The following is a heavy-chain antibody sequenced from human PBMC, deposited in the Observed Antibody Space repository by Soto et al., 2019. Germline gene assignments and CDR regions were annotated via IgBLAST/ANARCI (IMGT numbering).Heavy chain of an antibody. D-gene: IGHD1-7*01. V-gene: IGHV3-23*01. CDR3: ARRARTATTNWGAFDI. CDR1: GFTFSNYV. CDR2: ISYSADKT. Sequence: GGSLRLSCAASGFTFSNYVMNWVRQTPGKWLEWVSTISYSADKTFYADSVKGRFTISRDNSRDTLFLQMNSLRADDAAVYYCARRARTATTNWGAFDIWGQGXMVTV. J-gene: IGHJ3*02.